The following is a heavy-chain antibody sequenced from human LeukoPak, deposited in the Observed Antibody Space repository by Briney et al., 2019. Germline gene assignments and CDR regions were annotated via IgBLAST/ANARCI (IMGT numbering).Heavy chain of an antibody. D-gene: IGHD6-19*01. Sequence: PSETLSLTCSVSGGSINNYYWSWIRQPPRKELEWIGFIYYSGSTNYNPSLKSRVTISVDTSKNQFSLKLSSVTAADTAVYYCARGQWLAHEAFDIWGQGTMVTVSS. CDR3: ARGQWLAHEAFDI. CDR1: GGSINNYY. V-gene: IGHV4-59*01. CDR2: IYYSGST. J-gene: IGHJ3*02.